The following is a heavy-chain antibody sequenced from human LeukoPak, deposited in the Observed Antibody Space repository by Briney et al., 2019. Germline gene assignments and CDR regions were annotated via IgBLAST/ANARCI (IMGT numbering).Heavy chain of an antibody. Sequence: GGSLRLSCTASGFTFSSYAMSWVRQAPGKGLEWVSAISGSGGRTYYADSVKGRFTISRDNSKNTLYLQMNTLRADDTAVYYCAKDDTYSYDTSGYYYLDYWGQGALVTVSS. J-gene: IGHJ4*02. CDR2: ISGSGGRT. V-gene: IGHV3-23*01. CDR3: AKDDTYSYDTSGYYYLDY. CDR1: GFTFSSYA. D-gene: IGHD3-22*01.